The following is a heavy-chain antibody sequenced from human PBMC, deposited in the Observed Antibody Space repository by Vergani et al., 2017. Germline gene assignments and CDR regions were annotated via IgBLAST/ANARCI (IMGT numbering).Heavy chain of an antibody. CDR3: ARRSGCSGGSCYSASYGMDV. D-gene: IGHD2-15*01. J-gene: IGHJ6*02. CDR2: ISAYNGNT. CDR1: GYTFTSYG. V-gene: IGHV1-18*04. Sequence: QVQLVQSGAEVKKPGASVKVSCKASGYTFTSYGISWVRQAPGQGLEWMGWISAYNGNTNYAQKLQGRVTMTTDTSTSTAYLQWSSLKASDTAMYYCARRSGCSGGSCYSASYGMDVWGQGTTVTVSS.